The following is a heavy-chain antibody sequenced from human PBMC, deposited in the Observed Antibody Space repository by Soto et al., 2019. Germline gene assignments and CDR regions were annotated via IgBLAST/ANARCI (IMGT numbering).Heavy chain of an antibody. V-gene: IGHV3-64*01. CDR3: ARRIPFGYGMDV. CDR1: GFTFSSYA. J-gene: IGHJ6*02. D-gene: IGHD2-21*01. Sequence: EVQLVESGGGLVQPGGSLRLSCAASGFTFSSYAMHWVRQAPGKGLEYVSVITSNGGNTDYASSVKGRFTISRDNSKNTLYLPMGSLRAEDMAVYYCARRIPFGYGMDVWGQGTTVTVSS. CDR2: ITSNGGNT.